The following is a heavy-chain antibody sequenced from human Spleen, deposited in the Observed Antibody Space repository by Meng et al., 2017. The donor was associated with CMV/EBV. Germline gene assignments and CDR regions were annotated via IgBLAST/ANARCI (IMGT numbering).Heavy chain of an antibody. CDR2: IFDDGTNT. Sequence: GESLKISCAASGFSITKFDMSWVRQTPGKGLEWVSVIFDDGTNTYYTDSVMGRFTLSIDESKNTLYLQMNSLGAEDRAVYYCAKLTLGYLDVWGHGTTVTVSS. CDR3: AKLTLGYLDV. V-gene: IGHV3-23*03. CDR1: GFSITKFD. D-gene: IGHD3-22*01. J-gene: IGHJ6*02.